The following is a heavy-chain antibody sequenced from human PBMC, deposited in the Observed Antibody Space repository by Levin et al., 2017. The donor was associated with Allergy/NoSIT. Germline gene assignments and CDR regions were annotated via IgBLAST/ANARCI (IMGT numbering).Heavy chain of an antibody. CDR1: GFTFRSDV. Sequence: LSLTCAASGFTFRSDVMSWVRQAPGKGLEWVSGISGSGDATYYADSVRGRFTISRDNSKNMLSLQMNSLRAEDTALYYCAKGSYCSAGTCDSRLGYWGQGTLVTVSS. CDR3: AKGSYCSAGTCDSRLGY. D-gene: IGHD2-15*01. J-gene: IGHJ4*02. V-gene: IGHV3-23*01. CDR2: ISGSGDAT.